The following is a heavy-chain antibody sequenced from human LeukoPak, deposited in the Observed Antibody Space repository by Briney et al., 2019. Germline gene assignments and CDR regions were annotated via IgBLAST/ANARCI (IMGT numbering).Heavy chain of an antibody. CDR1: GGTFSSYA. Sequence: GASVKVSCKASGGTFSSYAISWVRQAPGQGLEWMGGIIPIFGTANYAQKFQGRVTITADEYTSTAYMELSSLRSEDTAVYYCARGLLGEAAAPSFDYWGQGTLVTVSS. CDR3: ARGLLGEAAAPSFDY. CDR2: IIPIFGTA. D-gene: IGHD6-13*01. V-gene: IGHV1-69*13. J-gene: IGHJ4*02.